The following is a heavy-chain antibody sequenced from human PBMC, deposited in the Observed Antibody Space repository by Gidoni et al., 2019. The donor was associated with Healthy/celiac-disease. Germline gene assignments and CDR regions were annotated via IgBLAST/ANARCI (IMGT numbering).Heavy chain of an antibody. V-gene: IGHV3-23*01. J-gene: IGHJ4*02. CDR3: AKDRYIDYFDY. CDR2: ISGSGGST. CDR1: RFTFSSYA. D-gene: IGHD3-16*02. Sequence: EVQLLESWGGLVQPGGSLRLSFAASRFTFSSYAMSWVRQAPGKGLEWVSAISGSGGSTYYADSVKGRFTISRDNSKNTLYLQMNSLRAEDTAVYYCAKDRYIDYFDYWGQGTLVTVSS.